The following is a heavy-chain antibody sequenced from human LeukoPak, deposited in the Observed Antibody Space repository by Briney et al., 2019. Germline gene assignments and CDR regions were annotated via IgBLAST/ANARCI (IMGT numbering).Heavy chain of an antibody. Sequence: GGSLRLSCAASGFTFSSYNMDWVRQAPGKGLEWVSFIDSSSRYIYQADSVKGRFTISRDNAKSSVFLQMSSLRAEDTAVYYCARVGGHCTSTSCPPPDYWGQGTLVTVSS. CDR1: GFTFSSYN. CDR3: ARVGGHCTSTSCPPPDY. V-gene: IGHV3-21*01. J-gene: IGHJ4*02. D-gene: IGHD2-2*01. CDR2: IDSSSRYI.